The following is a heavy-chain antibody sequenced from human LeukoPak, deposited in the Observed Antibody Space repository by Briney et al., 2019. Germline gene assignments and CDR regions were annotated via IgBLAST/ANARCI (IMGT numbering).Heavy chain of an antibody. D-gene: IGHD3-22*01. V-gene: IGHV4-59*08. CDR2: IYYSGST. CDR1: GGSISSYY. J-gene: IGHJ4*02. Sequence: SETLSLTCTVSGGSISSYYWSWIRQPPGKGLEWIGYIYYSGSTNYNPSLKSRVTISVDTSKNQFSLKLSSVTAADTAVYYCARLDSSGYPRYRGQGTLVTVSS. CDR3: ARLDSSGYPRY.